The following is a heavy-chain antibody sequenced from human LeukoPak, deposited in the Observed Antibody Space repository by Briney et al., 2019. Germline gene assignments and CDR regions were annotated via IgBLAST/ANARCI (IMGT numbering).Heavy chain of an antibody. J-gene: IGHJ5*02. D-gene: IGHD6-6*01. V-gene: IGHV3-30*02. CDR3: AKSLSSIAARWGDNWFDP. CDR2: IRYDGSNK. Sequence: PGGSLRLSCAASGFTFSSYAMSWVRQAPGKGLEWVAFIRYDGSNKYYADSVKGRFTISRDNSKNTLYLQMNSLRAEDTAVYYCAKSLSSIAARWGDNWFDPWGQGTLVTVSS. CDR1: GFTFSSYA.